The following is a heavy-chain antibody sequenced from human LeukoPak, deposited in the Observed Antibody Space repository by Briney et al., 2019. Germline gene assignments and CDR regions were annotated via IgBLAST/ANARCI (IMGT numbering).Heavy chain of an antibody. CDR1: GFTFSSYA. CDR2: ISGSGGST. Sequence: GGSLRFSCAASGFTFSSYAMSWVRQAPGKGLEWVSAISGSGGSTYYADSVKGRFTISRDNSKNTLYLQMNSLRAEDTAVYYCAKLVFGDSSGFVGYWGQGTLVTVSS. CDR3: AKLVFGDSSGFVGY. D-gene: IGHD3-22*01. V-gene: IGHV3-23*01. J-gene: IGHJ4*02.